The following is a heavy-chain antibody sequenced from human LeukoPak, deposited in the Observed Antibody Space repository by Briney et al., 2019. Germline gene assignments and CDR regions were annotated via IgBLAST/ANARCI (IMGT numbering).Heavy chain of an antibody. D-gene: IGHD3-10*01. CDR2: IYYSGST. CDR1: GGSITSYY. Sequence: SETLSLTCTVSGGSITSYYWHWIRQPPGEGLEWIGYIYYSGSTNYNPSLKSRVTISVDTSRKQFSLKLHSVSAADTAVYYCARDRGRATWFDPWGQGTVVTVSS. J-gene: IGHJ5*02. CDR3: ARDRGRATWFDP. V-gene: IGHV4-59*01.